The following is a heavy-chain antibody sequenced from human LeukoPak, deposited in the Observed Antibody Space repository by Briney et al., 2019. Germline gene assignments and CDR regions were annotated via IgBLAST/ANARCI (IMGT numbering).Heavy chain of an antibody. Sequence: SQPLSLTCAISGDSVSNNIAAWNWIRQSPSRGLEWLGRTYYRSKWYNDYAASVKSRITINPDTSKNQFSLQVNSVTPEDTAVYXXXRYSGTQFGPWGQGTLVTVSS. D-gene: IGHD1-26*01. J-gene: IGHJ5*02. CDR2: TYYRSKWYN. CDR3: XRYSGTQFGP. CDR1: GDSVSNNIAA. V-gene: IGHV6-1*01.